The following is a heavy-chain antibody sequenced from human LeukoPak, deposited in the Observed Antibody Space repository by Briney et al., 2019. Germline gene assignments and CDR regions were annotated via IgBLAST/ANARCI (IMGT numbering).Heavy chain of an antibody. V-gene: IGHV3-23*01. CDR1: GFTFSSYA. Sequence: GGSLRLSCAASGFTFSSYAMSWVRQAPGKGLEWISGISGSGGSTYYADSVKGRFTISRDNSKNTLYLQMNSLRAEDTAVYYCAKSFEVDYWFDPWGQGTLVTVSS. CDR2: ISGSGGST. J-gene: IGHJ5*02. D-gene: IGHD3-3*01. CDR3: AKSFEVDYWFDP.